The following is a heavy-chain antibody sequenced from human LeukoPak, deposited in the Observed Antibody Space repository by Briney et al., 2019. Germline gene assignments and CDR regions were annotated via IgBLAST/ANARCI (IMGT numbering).Heavy chain of an antibody. CDR2: IIPILGIA. CDR3: AREVQLWPSSFGY. J-gene: IGHJ4*02. Sequence: SXXVSCKASGGTFSSYTISWVRQAPGQGLEWMGRIIPILGIANYAQKFQGRVTITTDKSTSIAYMELSSLRSEDTAVYYCAREVQLWPSSFGYWGQGTLVTVSS. D-gene: IGHD5-18*01. CDR1: GGTFSSYT. V-gene: IGHV1-69*04.